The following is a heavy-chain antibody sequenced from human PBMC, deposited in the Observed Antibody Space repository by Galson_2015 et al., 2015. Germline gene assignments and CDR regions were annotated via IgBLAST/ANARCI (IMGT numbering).Heavy chain of an antibody. CDR3: ARGHKYGDSHEVAFDI. J-gene: IGHJ3*02. CDR2: ISSSSSYT. CDR1: GFTFSDYY. Sequence: SLRLSCAASGFTFSDYYMSWIRQAPGKGLEWVSYISSSSSYTNYADSVKGRFTISRDNAKNSLYLQMNSLRAEDTAVYYCARGHKYGDSHEVAFDIWGQGTMVPVSS. V-gene: IGHV3-11*06. D-gene: IGHD4-17*01.